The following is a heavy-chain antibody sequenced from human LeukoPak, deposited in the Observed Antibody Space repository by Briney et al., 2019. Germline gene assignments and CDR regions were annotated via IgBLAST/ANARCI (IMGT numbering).Heavy chain of an antibody. CDR3: ARGAVFQGNYDY. CDR1: GFTFSSSS. CDR2: ISGESKYI. J-gene: IGHJ4*02. Sequence: GGSLRLSCAAAGFTFSSSSMNWGRETPGKGLEWVSSISGESKYIYYADSVTGRFTSSRDNAKNSLYLQMSTLRAEDTAVYYCARGAVFQGNYDYWGQGTQVTVSS. V-gene: IGHV3-21*01. D-gene: IGHD3-10*01.